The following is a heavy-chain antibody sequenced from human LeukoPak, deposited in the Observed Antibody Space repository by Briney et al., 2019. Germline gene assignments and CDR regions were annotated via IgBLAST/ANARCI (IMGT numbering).Heavy chain of an antibody. CDR3: AKGDSEMATVSDFDY. V-gene: IGHV3-23*01. Sequence: GTLRLSCAASGFTFSSYGMSWVRQAPGKGLEWVSAITGSGGTTYYADSVKGRFTISRDNSKNTLYMQMNSLRAEDTAVYYCAKGDSEMATVSDFDYWGQGTLVTVSS. CDR2: ITGSGGTT. J-gene: IGHJ4*02. CDR1: GFTFSSYG. D-gene: IGHD5-24*01.